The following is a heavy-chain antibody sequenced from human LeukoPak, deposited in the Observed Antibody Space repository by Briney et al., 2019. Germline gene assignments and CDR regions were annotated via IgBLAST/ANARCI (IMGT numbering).Heavy chain of an antibody. CDR3: ARAQDYYDSSGYDY. D-gene: IGHD3-22*01. Sequence: ASVKVSCKASGYTFTSYGISWVRQAAGQGLEWMGWISAYNGNTNYAQKLQGRVTMTTDTSTSTAYMELRSLRSDDTAVYYCARAQDYYDSSGYDYWGQGTLVTVSS. V-gene: IGHV1-18*01. CDR2: ISAYNGNT. CDR1: GYTFTSYG. J-gene: IGHJ4*02.